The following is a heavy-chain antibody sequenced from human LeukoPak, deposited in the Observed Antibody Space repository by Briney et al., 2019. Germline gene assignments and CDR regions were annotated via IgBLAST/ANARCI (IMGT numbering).Heavy chain of an antibody. D-gene: IGHD6-13*01. Sequence: ASVKVSCKASGYTSTSYGISWVRQAPGQGLEWMGWISAYNGNTNYAQKLQGRVTMTTDTSTSTAYMELRSLRSDDTAVYYCARGSGAAAANNWFDPWGQGTLVTVSS. CDR3: ARGSGAAAANNWFDP. CDR1: GYTSTSYG. CDR2: ISAYNGNT. V-gene: IGHV1-18*01. J-gene: IGHJ5*02.